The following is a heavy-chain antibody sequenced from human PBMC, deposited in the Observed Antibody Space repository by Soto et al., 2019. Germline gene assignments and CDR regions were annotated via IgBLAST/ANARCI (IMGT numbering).Heavy chain of an antibody. CDR3: AKDMTPRAPRPDR. V-gene: IGHV3-30*18. CDR1: GFTLSDYG. CDR2: ILYDGSDK. Sequence: PGGSLRLSCAASGFTLSDYGMHWVRQAPGKGLEWVALILYDGSDKYYADSVKGRLTISRDLSKNTLYLQMNGLRVDDTAVYYCAKDMTPRAPRPDRWGQGTLVTVSS. J-gene: IGHJ5*02. D-gene: IGHD3-16*01.